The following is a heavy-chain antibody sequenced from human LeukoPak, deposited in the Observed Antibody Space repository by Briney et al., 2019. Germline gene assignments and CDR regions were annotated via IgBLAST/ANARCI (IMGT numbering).Heavy chain of an antibody. CDR1: GYTFTGYY. D-gene: IGHD3-22*01. CDR2: INPNSGGT. Sequence: ASVKVSCKTSGYTFTGYYMHWVRQAPGQGLEWMGWINPNSGGTNYAQKFQGRVTMTRDTSISTAYMELSRLRSDDTAVYYCARLGSGYLPDYYYYYMDVWGKGTTVTVSS. V-gene: IGHV1-2*02. J-gene: IGHJ6*03. CDR3: ARLGSGYLPDYYYYYMDV.